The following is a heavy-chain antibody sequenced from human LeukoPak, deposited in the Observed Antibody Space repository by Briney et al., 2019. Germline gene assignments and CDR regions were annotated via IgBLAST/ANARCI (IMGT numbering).Heavy chain of an antibody. J-gene: IGHJ4*02. V-gene: IGHV3-23*01. CDR3: AKDFWTTPYYFDY. Sequence: GGSLRLSCADSAFTFSSYAMRWVRQAPGKGLEWVSAISGSGGSTYYADSVKGRFTISRDNSKNTLYLQMNSLRAEDTAVYYCAKDFWTTPYYFDYWGQGTLVTVSS. D-gene: IGHD3/OR15-3a*01. CDR1: AFTFSSYA. CDR2: ISGSGGST.